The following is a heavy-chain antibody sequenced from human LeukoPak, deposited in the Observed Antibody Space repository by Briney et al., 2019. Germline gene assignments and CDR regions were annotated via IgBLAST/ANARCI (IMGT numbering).Heavy chain of an antibody. V-gene: IGHV4-39*01. CDR1: GASIRSNIYY. CDR2: IFHNGIT. D-gene: IGHD2-8*01. J-gene: IGHJ4*02. CDR3: ATQYAGLYFGP. Sequence: SETLSLTCTVSGASIRSNIYYWGWIRQSPGKGLEWLGSIFHNGITFYNPSLSSRVTLSLDTSKDHFSLNLTSVTAADTAVYHCATQYAGLYFGPWGQGILVTASS.